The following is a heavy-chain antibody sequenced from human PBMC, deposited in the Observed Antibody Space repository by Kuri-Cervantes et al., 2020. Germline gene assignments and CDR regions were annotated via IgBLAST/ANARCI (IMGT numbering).Heavy chain of an antibody. D-gene: IGHD2-21*02. V-gene: IGHV3-30*02. Sequence: GGSLRLSCAASGFTFSNYGMHWVRQAPGKGLEWVAIIWYDGSNKYYADSVKGRFTISRDNSKNTLYLQMNSLRAEDTALYYCAKVSVVVTAIRDWYFDLWGRGTLVTVSS. CDR3: AKVSVVVTAIRDWYFDL. J-gene: IGHJ2*01. CDR1: GFTFSNYG. CDR2: IWYDGSNK.